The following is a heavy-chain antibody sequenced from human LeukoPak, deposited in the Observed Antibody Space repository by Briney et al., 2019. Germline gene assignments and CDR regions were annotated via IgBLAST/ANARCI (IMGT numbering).Heavy chain of an antibody. V-gene: IGHV3-7*03. D-gene: IGHD3-22*01. CDR2: INPDTSEI. Sequence: PGGSLRLSCEASGFTFSSSWMSWVRQGPGKGLEWVASINPDTSEIHYVDAVRGRFTISRDNAKNSLYLQMNSLRAEDTALYYCARNYYDSSGYYYPAGYWGQGTLVTVSS. CDR1: GFTFSSSW. CDR3: ARNYYDSSGYYYPAGY. J-gene: IGHJ4*02.